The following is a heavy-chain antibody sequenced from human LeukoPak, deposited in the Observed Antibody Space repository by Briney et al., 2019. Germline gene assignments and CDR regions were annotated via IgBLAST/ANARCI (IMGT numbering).Heavy chain of an antibody. V-gene: IGHV4-34*01. Sequence: PSETLSLTCAVHGGSFSGYYWSWIRQPPGKGLEWIGEINHSGSTNYNPSLKSRVTISVDTSKNQFSLKLSSVTAADTAVYYCARWGSSSIAARRPPLTYYYYGMDVWGQGTTVTVSS. D-gene: IGHD6-6*01. CDR3: ARWGSSSIAARRPPLTYYYYGMDV. CDR1: GGSFSGYY. J-gene: IGHJ6*02. CDR2: INHSGST.